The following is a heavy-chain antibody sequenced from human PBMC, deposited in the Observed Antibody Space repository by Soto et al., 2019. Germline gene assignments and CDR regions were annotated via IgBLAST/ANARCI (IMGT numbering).Heavy chain of an antibody. CDR3: AREGGSYGGAHWFDR. V-gene: IGHV3-21*01. Sequence: EVQLVESGGGLVKPGGSLRLSCAASGFTFSSYSMNWVRQAPWKGLEWVSSISTSGSFLYYADSLKGRFTISRDNTKKSLYLEMNSLRVEDTAVYYCAREGGSYGGAHWFDRWGQGTLVTVSS. D-gene: IGHD1-26*01. CDR1: GFTFSSYS. CDR2: ISTSGSFL. J-gene: IGHJ5*02.